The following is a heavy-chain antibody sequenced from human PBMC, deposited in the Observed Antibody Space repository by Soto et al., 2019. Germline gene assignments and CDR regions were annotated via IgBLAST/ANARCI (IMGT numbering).Heavy chain of an antibody. CDR2: ISGSGGST. D-gene: IGHD6-13*01. CDR1: GFTFSSYA. J-gene: IGHJ6*02. CDR3: ARDRAIAAAGTRYYYYYYGMDV. V-gene: IGHV3-23*01. Sequence: GGSLRLSCAASGFTFSSYAMSWVRQAPGKGLEWVSAISGSGGSTYYADSVEGRFTISRDNSKNTLYLQMNSLRAEDTAVYYCARDRAIAAAGTRYYYYYYGMDVWGQGTTVTVSS.